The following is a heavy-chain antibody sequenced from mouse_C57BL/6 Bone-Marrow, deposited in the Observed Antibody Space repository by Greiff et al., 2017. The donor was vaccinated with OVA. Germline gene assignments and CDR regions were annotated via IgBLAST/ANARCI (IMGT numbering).Heavy chain of an antibody. CDR3: AKSPYDYSFAY. CDR2: ICPGSGST. J-gene: IGHJ3*01. Sequence: QVQLQQPGAELVKPGASVKMSCKASGYTFTSYWITWVKQRPGQGLEWIGDICPGSGSTNYNEKLKSKATLTADTSSSTAHMHLSSLASEVSAVYYCAKSPYDYSFAYWGKGTLVTVSA. CDR1: GYTFTSYW. V-gene: IGHV1-55*01. D-gene: IGHD2-4*01.